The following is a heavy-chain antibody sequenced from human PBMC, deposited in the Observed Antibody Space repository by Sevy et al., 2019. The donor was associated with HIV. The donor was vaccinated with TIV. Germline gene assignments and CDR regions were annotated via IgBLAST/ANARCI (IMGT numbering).Heavy chain of an antibody. Sequence: GGSLRLSCAASGFTFSSYWMHWVRQAPGKGLVWVSRINSDGSSTNYADSVKGRFTISRDNAKNTLYLQMNSQRAEDTAVYYCAREYSGTYYYFDYWGQGTLVTVSS. D-gene: IGHD1-26*01. V-gene: IGHV3-74*01. CDR2: INSDGSST. J-gene: IGHJ4*02. CDR3: AREYSGTYYYFDY. CDR1: GFTFSSYW.